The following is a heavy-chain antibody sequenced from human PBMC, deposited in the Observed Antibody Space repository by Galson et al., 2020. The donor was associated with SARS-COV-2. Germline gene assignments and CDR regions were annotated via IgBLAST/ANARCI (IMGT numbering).Heavy chain of an antibody. CDR3: AKETADYDSSNFDF. J-gene: IGHJ4*02. CDR2: ISYDENTK. CDR1: GFTFTNYA. Sequence: GESLKISCVASGFTFTNYAMHWVRQAPGKGLEWVAIISYDENTKYADSVKGRFTMSRDNSKNTLYLQMNSLRPEDTAIYYCAKETADYDSSNFDFWGQGTLVTVSA. V-gene: IGHV3-30*18. D-gene: IGHD3-22*01.